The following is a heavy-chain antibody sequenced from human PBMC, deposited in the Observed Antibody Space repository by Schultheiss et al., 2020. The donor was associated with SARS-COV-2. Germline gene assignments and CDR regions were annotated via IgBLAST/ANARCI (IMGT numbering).Heavy chain of an antibody. V-gene: IGHV1-69*13. CDR1: GGTFSSYA. CDR3: ARVGSSNWYFNYFDS. D-gene: IGHD6-13*01. Sequence: SVKVSCKASGGTFSSYAISWVRQAPGQGLEWMGGIIPIFGTANYAQKFQGRVTITADESTSTAYMELSSLRSDDTAMYYCARVGSSNWYFNYFDSWGQGTLVTVSS. J-gene: IGHJ4*02. CDR2: IIPIFGTA.